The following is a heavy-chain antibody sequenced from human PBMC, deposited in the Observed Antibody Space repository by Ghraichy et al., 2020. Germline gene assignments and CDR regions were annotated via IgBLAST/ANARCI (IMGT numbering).Heavy chain of an antibody. J-gene: IGHJ4*02. CDR1: GYTFTSYG. D-gene: IGHD2-2*02. Sequence: ASVKVSCKASGYTFTSYGISWVRQAPGQGLEWMGWISAYNGNTNYAQKLQGRVTMTTDTSTSTAYMELRSLRSDDTAVYYCAREGLRNCSSTSCYSPYFDYWGQGTLVTVSS. CDR2: ISAYNGNT. CDR3: AREGLRNCSSTSCYSPYFDY. V-gene: IGHV1-18*01.